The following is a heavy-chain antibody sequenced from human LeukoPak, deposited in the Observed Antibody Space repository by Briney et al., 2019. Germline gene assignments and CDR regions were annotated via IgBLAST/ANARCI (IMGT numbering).Heavy chain of an antibody. V-gene: IGHV3-48*04. Sequence: GGSLRLSCAASGFTFSSYSMNWVRQAPGKGLEWVSSISSSGSTINYADSVKGRFTISRDNAKNSLYLQMNSLRAEDTAVYYCARDPGDGYNYFDYWGQGTLVTVSS. D-gene: IGHD5-24*01. CDR1: GFTFSSYS. CDR3: ARDPGDGYNYFDY. J-gene: IGHJ4*02. CDR2: ISSSGSTI.